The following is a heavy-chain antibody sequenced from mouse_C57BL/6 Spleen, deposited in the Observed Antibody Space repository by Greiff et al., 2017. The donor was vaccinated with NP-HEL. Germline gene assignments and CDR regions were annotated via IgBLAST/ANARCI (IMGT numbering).Heavy chain of an antibody. J-gene: IGHJ3*01. Sequence: QVQLQQPGTELVKPGASVKLSCKASGYTFTSYWMHWVKQRPGQGLEWIGNINPSNGGTNYNEKFKSKATLTVDKSSSTAYMQLSSLTSEDSAVYDCAREGPYYEIWFAYWGQGTLVTVSA. CDR1: GYTFTSYW. V-gene: IGHV1-53*01. CDR2: INPSNGGT. CDR3: AREGPYYEIWFAY. D-gene: IGHD2-10*01.